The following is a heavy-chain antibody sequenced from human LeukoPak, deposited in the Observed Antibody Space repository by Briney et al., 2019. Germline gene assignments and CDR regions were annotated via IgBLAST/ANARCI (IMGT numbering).Heavy chain of an antibody. V-gene: IGHV1-18*01. CDR3: ARDLDQYSGRFGGFGHDF. Sequence: ASVNVSCKASGYTFTNYGINWVRQAPGQGLEWMGWISAYNNNTNYAQKFQGRVTMTTDTSTSTAYMELRSLRSDDTAVYYCARDLDQYSGRFGGFGHDFWGQGTLVTVSS. CDR1: GYTFTNYG. CDR2: ISAYNNNT. J-gene: IGHJ4*02. D-gene: IGHD1-26*01.